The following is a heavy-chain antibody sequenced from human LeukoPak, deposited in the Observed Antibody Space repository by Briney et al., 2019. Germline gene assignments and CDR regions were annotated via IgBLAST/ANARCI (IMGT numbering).Heavy chain of an antibody. CDR2: IYYSGTI. V-gene: IGHV4-31*03. Sequence: PSQTLSLTCTVSGGSISSGGYYWNWIRQHPGKGLEWIGYIYYSGTIYYNPSLKSRVIILVDTSKNQFSLKLSSVTAADTAVYFCAASGDNNWFDPWGQGTLVTVSS. CDR3: AASGDNNWFDP. CDR1: GGSISSGGYY. D-gene: IGHD5-12*01. J-gene: IGHJ5*02.